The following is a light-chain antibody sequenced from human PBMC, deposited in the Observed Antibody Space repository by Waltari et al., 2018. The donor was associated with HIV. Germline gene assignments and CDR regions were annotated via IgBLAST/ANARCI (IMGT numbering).Light chain of an antibody. V-gene: IGLV1-36*01. CDR3: ATWDDTLNALV. Sequence: QSLLTQPPSVSEAPRPSVTISCSGTSTNIGHHAVNWYQQLPGQPPRLLIYYDTLVPSGVSDRFSGSRSDTSASLAISGLQSEDEADYYCATWDDTLNALVFGGGTRLTVL. CDR1: STNIGHHA. J-gene: IGLJ2*01. CDR2: YDT.